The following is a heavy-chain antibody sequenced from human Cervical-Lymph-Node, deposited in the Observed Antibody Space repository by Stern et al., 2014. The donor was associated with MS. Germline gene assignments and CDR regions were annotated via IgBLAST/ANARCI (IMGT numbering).Heavy chain of an antibody. CDR3: ARANNYYGMDV. D-gene: IGHD2/OR15-2a*01. Sequence: MQLVESGGGVVQPGRSLRLSCAASGFSFSTSPMHWVRQAPGKGLDGVAFISYDGDNKSYAESVKGRFTISRDNYKNMLYLQINSLRGDDTAVYYCARANNYYGMDVWGQGTTVTVSS. CDR1: GFSFSTSP. V-gene: IGHV3-30*04. CDR2: ISYDGDNK. J-gene: IGHJ6*02.